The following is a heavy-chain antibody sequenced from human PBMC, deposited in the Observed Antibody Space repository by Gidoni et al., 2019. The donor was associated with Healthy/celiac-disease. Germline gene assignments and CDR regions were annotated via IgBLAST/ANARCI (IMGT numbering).Heavy chain of an antibody. CDR3: ARDCDYGGNSYGMDV. V-gene: IGHV1-2*04. CDR2: INPNSGST. J-gene: IGHJ6*02. CDR1: GYTFPGYY. D-gene: IGHD4-17*01. Sequence: QVQLLQSGAEVKKPGASVKVSCKASGYTFPGYYRHWVRQAPGQGLEWMGWINPNSGSTNYAQKLQGWVTMTRDTSISTAYMELSRLRSDDTAVYYCARDCDYGGNSYGMDVWGQGTTVTVSS.